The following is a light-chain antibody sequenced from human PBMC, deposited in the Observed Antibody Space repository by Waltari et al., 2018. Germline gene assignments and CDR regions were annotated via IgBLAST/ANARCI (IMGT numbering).Light chain of an antibody. Sequence: DIQMTQSPPSLSASVGYRVTITCQASEDIKNYFNWYQQKPGRAPILLIYDASSLETWVPRRFSAGGYGTDFKLTISSLQAEDIGTYFCHQSKSLPYTFGQGTKVEIK. V-gene: IGKV1-33*01. CDR2: DAS. CDR1: EDIKNY. J-gene: IGKJ2*01. CDR3: HQSKSLPYT.